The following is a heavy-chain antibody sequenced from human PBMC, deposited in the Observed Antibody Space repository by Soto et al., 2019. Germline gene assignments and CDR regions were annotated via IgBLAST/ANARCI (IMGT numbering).Heavy chain of an antibody. J-gene: IGHJ6*02. D-gene: IGHD2-8*02. Sequence: PGGSLRLSCAASGFTFSNYWMSWVRQAQGKGLEWVANINQDGSEKYYVDSVKGRFTISRDNAKNSLYLQMNSQRAEDTAVYYCAKAGPYGMDVWGQGTTVTVSS. CDR3: AKAGPYGMDV. CDR2: INQDGSEK. CDR1: GFTFSNYW. V-gene: IGHV3-7*03.